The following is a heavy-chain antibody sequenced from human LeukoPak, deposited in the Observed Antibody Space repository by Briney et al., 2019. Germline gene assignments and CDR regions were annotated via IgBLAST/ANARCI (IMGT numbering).Heavy chain of an antibody. V-gene: IGHV4-30-2*05. CDR3: ARLYDSSGYYYGYYFDY. Sequence: LRLSCAASGFTFSSYAMSWVRQAPGKGLEWIGYIYHSGSTYYNPSLKSRVTISVDTSKNQFSLKLSSVTAADTAVYYCARLYDSSGYYYGYYFDYWGQGTLVTVSS. CDR2: IYHSGST. D-gene: IGHD3-22*01. CDR1: GFTFSSYA. J-gene: IGHJ4*02.